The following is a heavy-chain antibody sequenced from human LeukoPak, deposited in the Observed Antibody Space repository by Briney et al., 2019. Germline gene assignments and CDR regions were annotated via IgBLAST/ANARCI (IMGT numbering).Heavy chain of an antibody. D-gene: IGHD3-3*01. CDR3: ASAYDFWSGHRNWFDP. V-gene: IGHV6-1*01. CDR1: GDSVASNIAA. J-gene: IGHJ5*02. Sequence: SQTLSLTCAISGDSVASNIAAWNWIRQSPSRGLEWLGRTYYRSKWYNDYAVSVKSRITINPATSKNQFSLQLNSVTPEDTAVYYCASAYDFWSGHRNWFDPWGQGTLVTVSS. CDR2: TYYRSKWYN.